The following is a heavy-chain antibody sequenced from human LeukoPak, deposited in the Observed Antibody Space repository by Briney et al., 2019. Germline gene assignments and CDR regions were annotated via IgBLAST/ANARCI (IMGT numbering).Heavy chain of an antibody. CDR3: ARDEYNWNVDAFDI. D-gene: IGHD1-20*01. CDR1: GLTVSSNY. J-gene: IGHJ3*02. Sequence: GGSLRLSCAASGLTVSSNYMTWVRQAPGKGLEWVSVIYRGGNTYYADPLKGRFTISRDNAKNSLYLQMNSLRAEDTAVYYCARDEYNWNVDAFDIWGQGTVVTVSS. CDR2: IYRGGNT. V-gene: IGHV3-53*01.